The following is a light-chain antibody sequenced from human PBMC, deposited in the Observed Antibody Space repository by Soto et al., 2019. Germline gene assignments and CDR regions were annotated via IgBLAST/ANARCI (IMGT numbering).Light chain of an antibody. CDR2: GAS. Sequence: EIVLTQSPGTLSLSPGEGATLSCRASQSVSTSYLAWYQQKPGQAPRLLIYGASRRATGFPARFSGSGSGTDFTLTISSLQSEDFAVYYCQQFDNWPWTFGQGTKVDIK. V-gene: IGKV3-20*01. CDR3: QQFDNWPWT. J-gene: IGKJ1*01. CDR1: QSVSTSY.